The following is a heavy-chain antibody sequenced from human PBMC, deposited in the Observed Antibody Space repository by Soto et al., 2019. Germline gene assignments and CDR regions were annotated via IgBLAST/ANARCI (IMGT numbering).Heavy chain of an antibody. J-gene: IGHJ3*02. Sequence: GGSLRLSCAASGFTFSSYGMHWVRQAPGKGLEWVAVIWYDGSNKYYADSVKGRFTISRDNSKNTLYLQMNSLRAEDTAVYYCARVHCGGDCYAFGIWGQGTMVTVSS. CDR2: IWYDGSNK. D-gene: IGHD2-21*01. CDR1: GFTFSSYG. CDR3: ARVHCGGDCYAFGI. V-gene: IGHV3-33*01.